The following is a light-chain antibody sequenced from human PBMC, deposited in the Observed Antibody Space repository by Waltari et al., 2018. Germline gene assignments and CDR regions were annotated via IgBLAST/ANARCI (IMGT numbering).Light chain of an antibody. Sequence: SYELTQPSSVSVSPGETVSITCSGDKLGEKFVSWYQQRPGQSPVVVIYEDSKRPPGIPGGFPGSNAGNTATLTISGTQAMDEADYYCQTWDSRNAVFGSATKVTVL. CDR1: KLGEKF. J-gene: IGLJ1*01. CDR2: EDS. CDR3: QTWDSRNAV. V-gene: IGLV3-1*01.